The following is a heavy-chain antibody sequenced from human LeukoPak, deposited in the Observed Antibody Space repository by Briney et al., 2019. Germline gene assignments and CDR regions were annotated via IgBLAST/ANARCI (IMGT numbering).Heavy chain of an antibody. J-gene: IGHJ4*02. CDR2: IYPRDGST. CDR3: ARDQEGFDY. CDR1: GYTFTSNY. Sequence: VASVKVSCKASGYTFTSNYIHWVRQAPGQGLEWMGMIYPRDGSTSYAQKFQGRVTVTRDTSTSTVHMEPSGLRFEDTAVYYCARDQEGFDYWGQGTLVTVSS. V-gene: IGHV1-46*01.